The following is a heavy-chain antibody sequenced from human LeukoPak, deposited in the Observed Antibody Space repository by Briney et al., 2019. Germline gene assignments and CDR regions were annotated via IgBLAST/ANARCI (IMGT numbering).Heavy chain of an antibody. V-gene: IGHV3-21*01. Sequence: SGGSLRLSCAASGFTFSSYSMNWVRQAPGKGLEWVSSISSSSSYIYYADSVKGRLTISRDNAKNSLYLQMNSLRAEDTAVYYCARSRDIVVVPAAISYWGQGTLVTVSS. CDR1: GFTFSSYS. CDR2: ISSSSSYI. D-gene: IGHD2-2*02. J-gene: IGHJ4*02. CDR3: ARSRDIVVVPAAISY.